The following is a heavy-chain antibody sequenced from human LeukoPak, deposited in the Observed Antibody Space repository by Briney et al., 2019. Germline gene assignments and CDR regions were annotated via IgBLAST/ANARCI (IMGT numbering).Heavy chain of an antibody. V-gene: IGHV4-59*12. CDR3: ARVDPTERQTYYYDSSGYRWFNP. D-gene: IGHD3-22*01. CDR1: GGSISSYY. J-gene: IGHJ5*02. CDR2: IYYSGST. Sequence: SETLSLTCTVSGGSISSYYWSWIRQPPGKGLEWIGSIYYSGSTYYNPSLKSRVTISVDTSKNQFSLKLSSVTAADTAVYYCARVDPTERQTYYYDSSGYRWFNPWGQGTLVTVSS.